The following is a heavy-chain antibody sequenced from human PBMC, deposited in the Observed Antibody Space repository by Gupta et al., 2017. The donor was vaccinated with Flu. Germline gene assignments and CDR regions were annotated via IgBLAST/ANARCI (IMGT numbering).Heavy chain of an antibody. Sequence: GRHWVRQAPGKGLEWVAFISYDGGSKYYADSVKGRFTISRDNSKNTLYLQVNSLRAEDTAVYYCAKQDQPPLMYYYYYMDVWGKGTTVIVSS. CDR1: G. D-gene: IGHD2-2*01. V-gene: IGHV3-30*18. CDR3: AKQDQPPLMYYYYYMDV. J-gene: IGHJ6*03. CDR2: ISYDGGSK.